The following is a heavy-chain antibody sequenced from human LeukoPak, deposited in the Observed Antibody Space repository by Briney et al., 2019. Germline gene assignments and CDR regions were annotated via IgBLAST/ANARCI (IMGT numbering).Heavy chain of an antibody. D-gene: IGHD2-2*01. V-gene: IGHV3-23*01. Sequence: GGPLRLSCAASGFTFSSYAMSWVRQAPGKGLEWVSAISGSGGSTYYADSVKGRFTISRDNSKNTLYLQMNSLRAEDTAVYYCAKMALGYCSSTSCPLLDYWGQGTLVTVSS. J-gene: IGHJ4*02. CDR3: AKMALGYCSSTSCPLLDY. CDR1: GFTFSSYA. CDR2: ISGSGGST.